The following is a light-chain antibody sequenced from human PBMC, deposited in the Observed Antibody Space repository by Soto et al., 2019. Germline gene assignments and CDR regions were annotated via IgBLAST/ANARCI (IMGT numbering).Light chain of an antibody. CDR3: QQRSSWPLT. CDR2: GAS. J-gene: IGKJ4*01. CDR1: QSVSSY. Sequence: EIVLTQSPATLSLSPGERATLSCRASQSVSSYLAWYQQKPGQAPRLLIFGASNRATGIPARFSGSGSGTDFTLTITSLEPEDFAVYSCQQRSSWPLTFGGGTKVDIK. V-gene: IGKV3-11*01.